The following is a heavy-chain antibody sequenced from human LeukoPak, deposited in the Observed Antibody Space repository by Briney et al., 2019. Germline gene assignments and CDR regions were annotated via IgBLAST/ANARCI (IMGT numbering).Heavy chain of an antibody. V-gene: IGHV3-9*01. Sequence: GGSLRLSCAAAGFTFDDYAMHWVRQAPGKGLEWVSGISSNSGSIGYVDSVKVRFTIARDNAKNSLYLQMNSLRAEDTALYYCAKGRGYSSSWYWLDPWGQGTLVTVSS. J-gene: IGHJ5*02. CDR3: AKGRGYSSSWYWLDP. CDR1: GFTFDDYA. D-gene: IGHD6-13*01. CDR2: ISSNSGSI.